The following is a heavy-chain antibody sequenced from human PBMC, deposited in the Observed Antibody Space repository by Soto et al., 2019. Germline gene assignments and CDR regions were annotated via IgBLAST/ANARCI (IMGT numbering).Heavy chain of an antibody. D-gene: IGHD2-15*01. J-gene: IGHJ4*02. CDR1: GGTFSSYT. Sequence: SVKVSCKASGGTFSSYTISWGRQAPGQGLEWMGRIIPFLGIANHAQKFQGRVTITADKSTSTAYMELSSLRSEDTAVYYCARATPTRSQRGYCSGGSCYEARYFDYWGQGTLVTVSS. V-gene: IGHV1-69*02. CDR3: ARATPTRSQRGYCSGGSCYEARYFDY. CDR2: IIPFLGIA.